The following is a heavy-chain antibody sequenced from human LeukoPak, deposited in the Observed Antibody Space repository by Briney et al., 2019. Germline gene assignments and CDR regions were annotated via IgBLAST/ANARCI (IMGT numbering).Heavy chain of an antibody. CDR3: ARAYDYVWGSYRYSFDY. Sequence: GGSLRLSCAASGFTFGSYSMNWVRQAPGKGLEWVSSISSSSSYIYYADSVKGRFTISRDNAKNSLYLQMNSLRAEDTAVYYCARAYDYVWGSYRYSFDYWGQGTLVTVSS. CDR1: GFTFGSYS. D-gene: IGHD3-16*02. CDR2: ISSSSSYI. J-gene: IGHJ4*02. V-gene: IGHV3-21*01.